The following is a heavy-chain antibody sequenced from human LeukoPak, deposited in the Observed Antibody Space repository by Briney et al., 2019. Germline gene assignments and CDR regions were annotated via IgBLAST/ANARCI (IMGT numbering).Heavy chain of an antibody. CDR3: ARGPSGYHNT. CDR2: ISGSGGRT. J-gene: IGHJ4*02. D-gene: IGHD5-12*01. Sequence: PGGSLRLSCAASGFTFSSYGMSWVRQAPGKGLEWVSAISGSGGRTFYADSVQGRFTISRDNSKNTLYLQMNSLRAEDTAVYYCARGPSGYHNTGGQGTLVTVSS. CDR1: GFTFSSYG. V-gene: IGHV3-23*01.